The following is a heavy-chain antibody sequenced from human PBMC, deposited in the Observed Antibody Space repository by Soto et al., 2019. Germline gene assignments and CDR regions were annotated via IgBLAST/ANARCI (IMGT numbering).Heavy chain of an antibody. CDR3: ASGSWSSRSWDEYYDGLDV. Sequence: QVQLQESGPGLVKPSETLSLTCTVSGGSINSYYWSWIRQTPGKGLEWIGEIYDSGSTNYNPSLKSRVTMSEDTSKNQFSLKLSSVTAADTAVYYCASGSWSSRSWDEYYDGLDVWGQGTTVTVS. CDR1: GGSINSYY. CDR2: IYDSGST. J-gene: IGHJ6*02. D-gene: IGHD6-13*01. V-gene: IGHV4-59*01.